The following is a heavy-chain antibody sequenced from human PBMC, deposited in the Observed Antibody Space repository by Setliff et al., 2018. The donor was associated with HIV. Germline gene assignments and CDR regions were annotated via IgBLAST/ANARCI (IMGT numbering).Heavy chain of an antibody. D-gene: IGHD3-9*01. Sequence: ASVKVSCKASGYIFTDYYMHWVRQAPGQELGWMGRINPNSGGTNYAQKFQGRVTMTRDTSISTAYTELSSLRSEDTATYYCARGISDFEAGDYMDVWGKGTTVTVSS. V-gene: IGHV1-2*06. J-gene: IGHJ6*03. CDR1: GYIFTDYY. CDR3: ARGISDFEAGDYMDV. CDR2: INPNSGGT.